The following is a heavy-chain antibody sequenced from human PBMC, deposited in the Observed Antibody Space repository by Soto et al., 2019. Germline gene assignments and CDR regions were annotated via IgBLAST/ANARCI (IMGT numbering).Heavy chain of an antibody. D-gene: IGHD2-8*01. CDR1: GFTFSNYW. V-gene: IGHV3-15*01. CDR3: ATEIDHSDAVRRFDY. CDR2: IKRKADGGTS. Sequence: EVQLVESGGGLVKPGGSLRLSCAASGFTFSNYWMTWVRQAPGKGLEWVGGIKRKADGGTSDSAAPVKGRLTISRDDLKNTLFLQMNSRRAADTAVYYCATEIDHSDAVRRFDYWGQGTLVTVSS. J-gene: IGHJ4*02.